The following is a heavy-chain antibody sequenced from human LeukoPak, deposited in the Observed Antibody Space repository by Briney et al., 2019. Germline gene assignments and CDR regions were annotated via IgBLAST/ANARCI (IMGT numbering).Heavy chain of an antibody. D-gene: IGHD6-19*01. V-gene: IGHV2-5*02. Sequence: SGPTLVNPTQTLTLTCTFSGFSLSTSGVGVGWIRQPPGKALEWLALIYWDDDKRYSPSLKNRLTITKDTSKNPVVLTMTNMDPVDTATYYCAHRLVTSSGWAFDYWGQGTLVTVSS. J-gene: IGHJ4*02. CDR3: AHRLVTSSGWAFDY. CDR1: GFSLSTSGVG. CDR2: IYWDDDK.